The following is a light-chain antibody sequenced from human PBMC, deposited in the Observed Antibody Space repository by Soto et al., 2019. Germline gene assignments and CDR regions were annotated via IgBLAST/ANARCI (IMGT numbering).Light chain of an antibody. V-gene: IGKV1-39*01. Sequence: DIQMTQSPSSLSASVGDIVTITFRASQSISSYLNWYQQKPGKAPKLLIYHAFSMHSGVPSRFSGSGSGTDFTLSISSLQPEDFATYYCQQTYTTPRTFGQGTKVDIK. CDR1: QSISSY. J-gene: IGKJ2*01. CDR2: HAF. CDR3: QQTYTTPRT.